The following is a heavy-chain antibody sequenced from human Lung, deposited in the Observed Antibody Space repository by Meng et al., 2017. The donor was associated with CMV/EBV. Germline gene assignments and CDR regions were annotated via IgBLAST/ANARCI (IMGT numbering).Heavy chain of an antibody. V-gene: IGHV3-48*03. D-gene: IGHD6-13*01. CDR1: GFTFSSYE. CDR3: TRGSASWSEYNWFDP. CDR2: ISSGGTSR. Sequence: GESMMISCATSGFTFSSYEMNWLRQAPGKGLEWSSYISSGGTSRYYADSVKGRFSISIDNAKNSLYLQMNSLRVEDTALYYCTRGSASWSEYNWFDPWGQGTLVTVSS. J-gene: IGHJ5*02.